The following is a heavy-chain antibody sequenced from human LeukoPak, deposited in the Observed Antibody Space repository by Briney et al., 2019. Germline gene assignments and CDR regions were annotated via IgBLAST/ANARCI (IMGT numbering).Heavy chain of an antibody. V-gene: IGHV3-33*01. CDR3: ARDQKSDFWSGYYFSYYYYGMDV. J-gene: IGHJ6*02. CDR1: GFSFNTYN. Sequence: GGSLRLSCAASGFSFNTYNMNWVRQAPGKGLEWVAVVWYDGSSKYYADSVKGRFTVSRDNSKNKVYLQMNGLRAEDAAVYYWARDQKSDFWSGYYFSYYYYGMDVWGQGTTVTVSS. CDR2: VWYDGSSK. D-gene: IGHD3-3*01.